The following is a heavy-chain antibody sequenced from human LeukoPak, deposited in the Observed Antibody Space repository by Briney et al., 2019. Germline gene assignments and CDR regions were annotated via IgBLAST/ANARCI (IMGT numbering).Heavy chain of an antibody. CDR2: ICSSGSA. Sequence: SETLSLTCTVSGGSISNRNYHWGWIRQPPGKGLEWIGSICSSGSAYYNPSLKSRVTTSIDTSKNQFSLKLSSVTAADTAVYYCARGIDLTAAFNAFDIWGQGTMVTVSS. J-gene: IGHJ3*02. V-gene: IGHV4-39*01. D-gene: IGHD2-2*01. CDR3: ARGIDLTAAFNAFDI. CDR1: GGSISNRNYH.